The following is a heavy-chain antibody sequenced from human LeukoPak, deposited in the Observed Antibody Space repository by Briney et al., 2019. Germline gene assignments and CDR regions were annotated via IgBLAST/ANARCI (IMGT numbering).Heavy chain of an antibody. D-gene: IGHD3-3*01. Sequence: PSETLSLTCTASGGSISSYYWSWIRQPPGKGLEWIGYIYYSGSTNYNPSLKSRVTISVDTSKNQFSLKLSSVTAADTAVYYCARGLGYYDFWSGYYTDNWFDPWGQGTLVTVSS. CDR3: ARGLGYYDFWSGYYTDNWFDP. V-gene: IGHV4-59*01. J-gene: IGHJ5*02. CDR1: GGSISSYY. CDR2: IYYSGST.